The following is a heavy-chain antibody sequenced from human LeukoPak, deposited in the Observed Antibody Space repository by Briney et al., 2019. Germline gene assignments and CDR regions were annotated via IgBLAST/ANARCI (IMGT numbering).Heavy chain of an antibody. CDR2: VTSYNGDT. CDR1: GYTFNNYG. CDR3: AKDWHILTGRNCFDP. V-gene: IGHV1-18*01. D-gene: IGHD3-9*01. J-gene: IGHJ5*02. Sequence: ASVRVSCKASGYTFNNYGISWVRQAPGQGLEWMGWVTSYNGDTNYAQKFQGRVTMSADTSTSTAYMELRSLRFDYTAIYYCAKDWHILTGRNCFDPWGQGTLVTVSS.